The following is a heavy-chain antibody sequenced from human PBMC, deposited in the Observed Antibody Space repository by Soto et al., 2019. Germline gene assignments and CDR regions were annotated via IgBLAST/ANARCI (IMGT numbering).Heavy chain of an antibody. CDR3: ARDAYTYGQVDY. V-gene: IGHV1-2*04. CDR2: INPNSGGT. J-gene: IGHJ4*02. CDR1: GYTFTGYY. D-gene: IGHD5-18*01. Sequence: QVQLVQSGAEVKKPGASVKVSCKASGYTFTGYYIHWVRQAPGQGLEWMGWINPNSGGTNYAQKFQGWVTMTRDTSISTAYMELSRLTSDDTALYSCARDAYTYGQVDYWGQGTLVTVSS.